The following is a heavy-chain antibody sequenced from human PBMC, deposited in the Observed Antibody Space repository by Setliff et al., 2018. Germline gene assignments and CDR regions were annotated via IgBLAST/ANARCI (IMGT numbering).Heavy chain of an antibody. V-gene: IGHV4-38-2*02. CDR1: GFYISGGYY. CDR2: IYHSGST. CDR3: ARGKIRITMIVVPTGGAFDI. Sequence: SETLSLTCTVSGFYISGGYYWGWIRQSPGKGLEWIGSIYHSGSTYYNPSLKSRVTISVDTSKNQFSLKLSSVTAADTAVYYCARGKIRITMIVVPTGGAFDIWGQGTMVTVSS. J-gene: IGHJ3*02. D-gene: IGHD3-22*01.